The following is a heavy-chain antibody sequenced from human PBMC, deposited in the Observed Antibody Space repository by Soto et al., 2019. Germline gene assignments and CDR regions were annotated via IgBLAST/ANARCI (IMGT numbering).Heavy chain of an antibody. Sequence: ASVKVSCKASGYTFTSYGISWVRQAPGQGLEWMGWISGYNGDTNYAQKFQDRVSMTIDTSTGTAYMELRSLTSDDTAIYYCAKNGQPPYYYYGLDVWG. CDR2: ISGYNGDT. CDR3: AKNGQPPYYYYGLDV. J-gene: IGHJ6*02. V-gene: IGHV1-18*01. CDR1: GYTFTSYG. D-gene: IGHD2-8*01.